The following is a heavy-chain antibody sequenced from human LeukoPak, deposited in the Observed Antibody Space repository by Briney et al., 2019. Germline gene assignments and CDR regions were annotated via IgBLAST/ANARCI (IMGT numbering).Heavy chain of an antibody. J-gene: IGHJ4*02. CDR2: IRNNANSYAT. CDR3: TRRDCGSSSCFFF. Sequence: GGSLRLSCAASGFTFSDSALLWVRQASGKGLEWVGRIRNNANSYATAYAASVKGRFTISRDDSKNTAYLQMESPKTTRTAVYYCTRRDCGSSSCFFFWGQGTLVTVSS. CDR1: GFTFSDSA. D-gene: IGHD2-2*01. V-gene: IGHV3-73*01.